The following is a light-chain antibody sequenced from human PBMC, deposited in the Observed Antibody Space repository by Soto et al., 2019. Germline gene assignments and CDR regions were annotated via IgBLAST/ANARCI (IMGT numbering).Light chain of an antibody. CDR2: DAS. J-gene: IGKJ1*01. CDR1: QSVSSY. V-gene: IGKV3-11*01. CDR3: QQRSNWPSG. Sequence: EIVSTQSPATLSLSPGERATLSCRASQSVSSYLAWYQQKPGQAPRLLIYDASNRATGIPARFSGSGSGTDFTLTISSLEPEDFAVYYCQQRSNWPSGFGQGTKVEIK.